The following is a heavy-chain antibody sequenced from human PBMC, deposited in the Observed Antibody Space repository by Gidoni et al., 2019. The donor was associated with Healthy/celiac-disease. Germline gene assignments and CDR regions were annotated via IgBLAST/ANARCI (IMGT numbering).Heavy chain of an antibody. CDR2: SSYDGSNI. CDR1: GFTFSRYA. J-gene: IGHJ4*02. CDR3: ARVGCVLSF. V-gene: IGHV3-30-3*01. D-gene: IGHD2-8*01. Sequence: QVQLVESGGGVVQPGRSLRLSCAASGFTFSRYAMHWVRQAPGKRLEWVSFSSYDGSNIYYADSVKGRFTISRDNSKNTLYLQMTSLRAEDTAVYDCARVGCVLSFWGQGTLVTVSS.